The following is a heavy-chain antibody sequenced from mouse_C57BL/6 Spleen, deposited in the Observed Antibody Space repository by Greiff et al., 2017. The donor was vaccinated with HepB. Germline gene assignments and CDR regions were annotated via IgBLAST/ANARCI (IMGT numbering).Heavy chain of an antibody. Sequence: VQLQQPGAELVMPGASVKLSCKASGYTFTSYWMHWVKQRPGQGLEWIGEIDPSDSYTNYNQKFKGKSTLTVDKSSSTAYMQLSSLTSEDSAVYYCARSDYYVYPGYFDYWGQGTTLTVSS. V-gene: IGHV1-69*01. CDR2: IDPSDSYT. J-gene: IGHJ2*01. CDR1: GYTFTSYW. D-gene: IGHD2-2*01. CDR3: ARSDYYVYPGYFDY.